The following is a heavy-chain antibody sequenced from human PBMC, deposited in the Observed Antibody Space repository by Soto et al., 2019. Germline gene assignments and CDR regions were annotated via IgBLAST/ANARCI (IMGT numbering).Heavy chain of an antibody. D-gene: IGHD6-13*01. CDR3: ARLGLAAAFDY. J-gene: IGHJ4*02. CDR2: VYPGESDT. V-gene: IGHV5-51*03. CDR1: GYSVTRYL. Sequence: PGQSRTISCMGFGYSVTRYLIGWVRQMAGKGLGWVGIVYPGESDTRYSPSWQGQVTTSADKSISTAYRQWSSLKASYSAMYYCARLGLAAAFDYWGQGTLVTVSS.